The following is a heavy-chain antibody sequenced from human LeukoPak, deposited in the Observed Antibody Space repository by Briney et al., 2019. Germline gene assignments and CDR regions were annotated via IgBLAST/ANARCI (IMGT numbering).Heavy chain of an antibody. CDR3: AKDYCSSTSCYYFDY. V-gene: IGHV3-43D*03. D-gene: IGHD2-2*01. J-gene: IGHJ4*02. Sequence: PGGSLRLSCAASGFTFDDYAMHWVRQAPGKGLEGVSLISWDGGSTYYADSVKGRFTISRDNSKNSLYLQMNSLRAEDTALYYCAKDYCSSTSCYYFDYWGQGTLVTVSS. CDR2: ISWDGGST. CDR1: GFTFDDYA.